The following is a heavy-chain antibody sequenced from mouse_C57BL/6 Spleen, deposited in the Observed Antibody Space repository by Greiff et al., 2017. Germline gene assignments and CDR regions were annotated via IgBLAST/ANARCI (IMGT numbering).Heavy chain of an antibody. Sequence: QVQLQQSGPELVKPGASVKISCKASGYAFSSSWMNWVKQRPGKGLEWIGRIYPGDGDTNYNGTFKGKATLTADKSSSTAYMQLSSLTSEDSAVYFCAGSEDYGGNYYAMDYWGQGTSVTVSS. CDR3: AGSEDYGGNYYAMDY. CDR1: GYAFSSSW. CDR2: IYPGDGDT. D-gene: IGHD2-4*01. J-gene: IGHJ4*01. V-gene: IGHV1-82*01.